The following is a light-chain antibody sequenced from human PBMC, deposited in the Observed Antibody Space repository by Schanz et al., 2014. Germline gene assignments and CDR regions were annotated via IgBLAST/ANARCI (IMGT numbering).Light chain of an antibody. CDR2: DVS. CDR1: SSDVGGYNY. J-gene: IGLJ3*02. CDR3: CSYAGSYTLV. V-gene: IGLV2-11*01. Sequence: QSALTQPRSVSGSLGQSVTISCTGTSSDVGGYNYVSWYQQEPGKAPKLIIYDVSKRPSGVPDRFSGSKSGNTASLTISGLQAEDEADYFCCSYAGSYTLVFGGGTKLTVL.